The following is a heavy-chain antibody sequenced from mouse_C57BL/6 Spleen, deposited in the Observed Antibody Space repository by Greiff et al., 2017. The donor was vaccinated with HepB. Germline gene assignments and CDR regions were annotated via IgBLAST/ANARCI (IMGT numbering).Heavy chain of an antibody. D-gene: IGHD2-3*01. J-gene: IGHJ4*01. Sequence: EVKVEESGGGLVQPGGSMKLSCVASGFTFSNYWMNWVRQSPEKGLEWVAQIRLKSDNYATHYAESVKGRFTISRDDSKSSVYLQMNNLRAEDTGIYYCTDYDGYQRNYAMDYWGQGTSVTVSS. CDR3: TDYDGYQRNYAMDY. CDR1: GFTFSNYW. V-gene: IGHV6-3*01. CDR2: IRLKSDNYAT.